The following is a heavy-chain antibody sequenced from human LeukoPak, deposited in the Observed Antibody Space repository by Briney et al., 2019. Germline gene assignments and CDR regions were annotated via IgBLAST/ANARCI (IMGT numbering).Heavy chain of an antibody. Sequence: PGGSLRLSCAASGFTFSSYAMHWVRQAPGKGLEWVSGISWDSGSIGYADSVKGRFTISRDNAKNSLYLQMNSLRAEDTALYYCAKDILGLSGYEFDYWGQGTLVTVSS. V-gene: IGHV3-9*01. CDR2: ISWDSGSI. CDR3: AKDILGLSGYEFDY. J-gene: IGHJ4*02. CDR1: GFTFSSYA. D-gene: IGHD5-12*01.